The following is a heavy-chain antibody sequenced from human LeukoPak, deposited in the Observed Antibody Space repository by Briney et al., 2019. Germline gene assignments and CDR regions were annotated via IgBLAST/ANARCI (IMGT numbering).Heavy chain of an antibody. CDR2: INPSGGST. J-gene: IGHJ4*02. V-gene: IGHV1-46*01. CDR1: GYTFTTDY. CDR3: AREVLGMDYYDSSGSHRGYFDY. D-gene: IGHD3-22*01. Sequence: ASVKVSCKASGYTFTTDYIHWVRQAPGQGLEWMGIINPSGGSTTYAQKFQGRVTITTDESTSTAYMELSSLRSEDTAVYYCAREVLGMDYYDSSGSHRGYFDYWGQGTLVTVSS.